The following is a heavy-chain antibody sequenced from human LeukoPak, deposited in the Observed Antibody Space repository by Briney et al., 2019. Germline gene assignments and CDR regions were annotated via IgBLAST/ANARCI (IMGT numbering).Heavy chain of an antibody. CDR3: ARGRIGGKVVPAASPPYYYYYMDV. Sequence: SETLSLTCAVYGGSFSGYYWSWVRQPPGKGLEWIGEINHSGSTNYNPSLKSRVTISVDTSKNQFSLKLSSVTAADTAVYYCARGRIGGKVVPAASPPYYYYYMDVWGQGTLVTVSS. V-gene: IGHV4-34*01. CDR2: INHSGST. D-gene: IGHD2-2*01. J-gene: IGHJ6*03. CDR1: GGSFSGYY.